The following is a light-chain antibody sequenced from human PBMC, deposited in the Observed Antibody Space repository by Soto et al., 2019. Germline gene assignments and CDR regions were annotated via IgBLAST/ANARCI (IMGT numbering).Light chain of an antibody. J-gene: IGKJ4*01. CDR3: QQRSNWLLT. Sequence: EIVLTQSTATLSLSPGERATLSCRASQSVSSYLAWYQQKPGQAPRLLIYDASNRATCIPARFSGSGSGTDFTLTISSLEPEDFAVYYCQQRSNWLLTFGGGTKVVIK. CDR2: DAS. V-gene: IGKV3-11*01. CDR1: QSVSSY.